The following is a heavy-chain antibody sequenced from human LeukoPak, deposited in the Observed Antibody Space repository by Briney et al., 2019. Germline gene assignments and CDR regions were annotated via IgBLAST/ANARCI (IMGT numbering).Heavy chain of an antibody. J-gene: IGHJ6*03. Sequence: PSDTLSLTCTASGGSLSSYYWIWIRQPPGNGLEWIGYIYYSGSTNYNPPLKRRVTISVATTKTQFSLQLSSVTSADPAVYYCARDAPYDYASSGYYYYYYMDVWGKGTTVTVSS. V-gene: IGHV4-59*01. CDR2: IYYSGST. CDR1: GGSLSSYY. D-gene: IGHD3-22*01. CDR3: ARDAPYDYASSGYYYYYYMDV.